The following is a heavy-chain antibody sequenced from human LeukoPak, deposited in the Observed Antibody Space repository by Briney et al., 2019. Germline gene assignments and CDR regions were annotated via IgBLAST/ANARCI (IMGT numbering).Heavy chain of an antibody. CDR3: AKHLRTHVWFFDY. V-gene: IGHV3-23*01. CDR2: ISGSGRQT. CDR1: GFTFSSYA. Sequence: GGSLRLSCAASGFTFSSYALSWVRQAPGKGLEWVSLISGSGRQTGYGDSVKGRFTISRDNSKNTLSLQINSLKAEDTAIYYCAKHLRTHVWFFDYWGQGTLVTVSS. D-gene: IGHD3-9*01. J-gene: IGHJ4*02.